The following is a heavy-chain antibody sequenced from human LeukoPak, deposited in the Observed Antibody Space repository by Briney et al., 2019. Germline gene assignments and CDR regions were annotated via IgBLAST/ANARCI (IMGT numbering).Heavy chain of an antibody. V-gene: IGHV4-61*02. CDR1: GGSISSGSYY. CDR2: IYTSGST. D-gene: IGHD4-17*01. Sequence: SETLSLTCTVSGGSISSGSYYWSWIRQPAGKGLEWIGRIYTSGSTNYNPSLKSRVTISVDTSKNQFSLKLSSVTAADTAVYYCARHIYGDYFDYWGLGTLVTVSS. CDR3: ARHIYGDYFDY. J-gene: IGHJ4*02.